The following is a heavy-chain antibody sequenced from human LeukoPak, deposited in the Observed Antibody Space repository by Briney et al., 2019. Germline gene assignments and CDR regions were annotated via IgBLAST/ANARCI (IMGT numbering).Heavy chain of an antibody. V-gene: IGHV3-23*01. CDR1: RFTFSSYA. J-gene: IGHJ4*02. D-gene: IGHD6-13*01. CDR3: AKVKSASGLDY. Sequence: PGGSLRLSCAASRFTFSSYAMSWVRQAPGKGLEWVSGVNGGGTTTYYADSVKGRFTISRDNSKNTLYLELSSLRAEDTAVYYCAKVKSASGLDYWGQGTLVTVSS. CDR2: VNGGGTTT.